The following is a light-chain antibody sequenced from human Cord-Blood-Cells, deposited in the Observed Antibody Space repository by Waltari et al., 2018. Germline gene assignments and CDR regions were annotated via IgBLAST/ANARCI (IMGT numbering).Light chain of an antibody. CDR3: QVWDSSSDHPV. CDR2: YDS. Sequence: SYVLTQPPSVSVAPGKTARITCGGNNIGSKSVHWYQQKPGQAPVLVIYYDSDRPSGFPGRCSGANSGNTATLTISRVEAGDEADYDCQVWDSSSDHPVFGGGTKLTVL. CDR1: NIGSKS. J-gene: IGLJ3*02. V-gene: IGLV3-21*04.